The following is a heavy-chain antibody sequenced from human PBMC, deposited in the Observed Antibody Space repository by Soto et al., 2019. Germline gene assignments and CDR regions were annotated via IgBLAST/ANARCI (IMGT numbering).Heavy chain of an antibody. D-gene: IGHD1-26*01. J-gene: IGHJ4*02. CDR3: ARGPAGARSKFEF. CDR2: INPSGGST. Sequence: ASVKVSCKASGYTFTSYYMHWVRQAPGQGLEWMGIINPSGGSTSHAQKFQGRVTMTRDTSTSTVYMELSSLRSEDTPVYYCARGPAGARSKFEFWGQGVLVTVTS. V-gene: IGHV1-46*03. CDR1: GYTFTSYY.